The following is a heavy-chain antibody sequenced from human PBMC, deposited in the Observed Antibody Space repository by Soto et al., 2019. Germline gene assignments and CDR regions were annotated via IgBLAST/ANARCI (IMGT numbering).Heavy chain of an antibody. V-gene: IGHV3-7*01. CDR1: GFTFSIYW. J-gene: IGHJ4*02. D-gene: IGHD6-6*01. CDR2: INQDGSVR. CDR3: ARIGYSSSSFDS. Sequence: EVQLVESGGGLLQAGGSLRLSCAASGFTFSIYWMSWVRQAPGKGLEWVANINQDGSVRYFADSVKGRFTVSRDNAQNSQYLQVNSLRAEDTAVYFCARIGYSSSSFDSWGQGTLVTVSS.